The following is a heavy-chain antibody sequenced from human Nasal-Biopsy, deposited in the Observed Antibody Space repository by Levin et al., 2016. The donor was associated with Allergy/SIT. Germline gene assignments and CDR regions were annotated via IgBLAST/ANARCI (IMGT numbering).Heavy chain of an antibody. CDR1: GFTFNTYG. V-gene: IGHV3-33*03. CDR2: IWFDGSQK. J-gene: IGHJ6*02. D-gene: IGHD3-22*01. CDR3: ARNWAIVTPDNMDV. Sequence: GESLKISCIGSGFTFNTYGMHWVRQAPGKGLEWVAHIWFDGSQKFYAESVKGRFTISRDNSKNTMYLDMNSLRVDDTAIYYCARNWAIVTPDNMDVWGQGTTVSVSS.